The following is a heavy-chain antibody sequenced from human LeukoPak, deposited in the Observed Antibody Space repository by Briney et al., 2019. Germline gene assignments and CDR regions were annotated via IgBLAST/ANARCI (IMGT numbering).Heavy chain of an antibody. CDR1: GFSFTTYA. CDR3: AKGYCRSASCSIDS. J-gene: IGHJ4*02. Sequence: PGGSLRLSCAASGFSFTTYAMSWVRQAPGKGLEWVSDIRGGGGSTYYADSVKGRFTISRDNSKNTLYLQMTSLRAGDTAIYYCAKGYCRSASCSIDSWGQGTLVTVSS. D-gene: IGHD2-2*01. CDR2: IRGGGGST. V-gene: IGHV3-23*01.